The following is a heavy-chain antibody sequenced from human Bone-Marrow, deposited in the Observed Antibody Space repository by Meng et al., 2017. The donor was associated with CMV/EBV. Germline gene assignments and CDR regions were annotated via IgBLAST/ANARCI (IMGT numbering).Heavy chain of an antibody. CDR1: GFTFSSYA. CDR2: ISYDGSNK. J-gene: IGHJ6*02. CDR3: ARDFSRMDV. V-gene: IGHV3-30-3*01. Sequence: GESLKISCAASGFTFSSYAMHWVRQAPGKGLEWVAVISYDGSNKYYADSVKGRFTISRDNSKNTLYLQMNSLRAEDTAVYYCARDFSRMDVWGQGPTVPVPS. D-gene: IGHD2/OR15-2a*01.